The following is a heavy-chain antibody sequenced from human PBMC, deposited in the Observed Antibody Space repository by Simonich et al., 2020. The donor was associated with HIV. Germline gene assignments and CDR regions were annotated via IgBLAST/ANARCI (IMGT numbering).Heavy chain of an antibody. V-gene: IGHV3-30*07. Sequence: QVQLVESGGGVVQPGRSLRLSCAASGFTFSSYAMHWVRQAPGKGLEWVAVKSYDGSNKYYADSVKGRFTITRDNSKNTLYLQMNSLRAEDTAVYYCARGFYQRLYYFDYWGQGTLVTVSS. CDR1: GFTFSSYA. D-gene: IGHD2-2*01. CDR2: KSYDGSNK. CDR3: ARGFYQRLYYFDY. J-gene: IGHJ4*02.